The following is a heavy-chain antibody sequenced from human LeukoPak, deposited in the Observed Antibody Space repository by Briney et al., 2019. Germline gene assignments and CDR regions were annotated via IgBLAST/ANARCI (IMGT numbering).Heavy chain of an antibody. CDR2: ISSSSSYM. CDR3: ARDEGDTAMVGSFFDY. J-gene: IGHJ4*02. Sequence: GGSLRLSCAASGFTFSSYSMNWVRQAPGKGLEWVSSISSSSSYMYYADSVKGRFTISRDNAKNSLYLQMNSLRAEDTAVYYCARDEGDTAMVGSFFDYWGQGTLVTVSS. CDR1: GFTFSSYS. V-gene: IGHV3-21*01. D-gene: IGHD5-18*01.